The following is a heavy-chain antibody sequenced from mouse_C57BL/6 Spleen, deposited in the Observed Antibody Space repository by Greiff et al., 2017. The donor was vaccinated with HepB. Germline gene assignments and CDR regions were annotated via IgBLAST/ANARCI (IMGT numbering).Heavy chain of an antibody. V-gene: IGHV1-4*01. Sequence: QVQLQQSGAELARPGASVKMSCKASGYTFTSYTMHWVKQRPGQGLEWIGYINPSSGYTKYNQKFKDKATLTADKSSSTAYMQLSSLTSEDSAVYYCARRDDYDVGYAMDYWGQGTSVTVSS. CDR3: ARRDDYDVGYAMDY. CDR2: INPSSGYT. D-gene: IGHD2-4*01. CDR1: GYTFTSYT. J-gene: IGHJ4*01.